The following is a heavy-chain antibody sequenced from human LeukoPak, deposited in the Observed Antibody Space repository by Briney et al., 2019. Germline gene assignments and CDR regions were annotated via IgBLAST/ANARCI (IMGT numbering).Heavy chain of an antibody. V-gene: IGHV4-61*01. CDR1: GGSVSSGSYY. D-gene: IGHD3-22*01. Sequence: SETLSLTCTVSGGSVSSGSYYWSWIRQPPGKGLEWIGYIYYTGSTYYNPSLKSRVTISVDTSKNQFSLKLSSVTAADTAVYYCARGFYDSSGYYGYDYWGQGTLVTVSS. CDR3: ARGFYDSSGYYGYDY. J-gene: IGHJ4*02. CDR2: IYYTGST.